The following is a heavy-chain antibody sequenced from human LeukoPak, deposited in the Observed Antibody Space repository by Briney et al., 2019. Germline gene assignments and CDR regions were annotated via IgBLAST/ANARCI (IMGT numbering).Heavy chain of an antibody. CDR2: IIPIFGTA. CDR1: GGTFSSYA. CDR3: ARDGLYSGSYNWFDP. D-gene: IGHD1-26*01. Sequence: SVKVSCKASGGTFSSYAISWVRQAPGQGLEWMGGIIPIFGTANYAQKFQGRVTITTDEFTSTAYMELSSLRSEDTAVYYCARDGLYSGSYNWFDPWGQGTLVTVSS. J-gene: IGHJ5*02. V-gene: IGHV1-69*05.